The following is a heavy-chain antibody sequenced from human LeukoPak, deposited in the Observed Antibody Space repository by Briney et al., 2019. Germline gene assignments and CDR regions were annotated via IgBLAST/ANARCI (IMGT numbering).Heavy chain of an antibody. J-gene: IGHJ6*03. CDR2: INHSGST. V-gene: IGHV4-34*01. D-gene: IGHD1-7*01. CDR1: GGSFSGYY. CDR3: ARLQITGTTSRYYYYYMDV. Sequence: SETLSLTCAVYGGSFSGYYWSWIRQPPGKGLEWIGEINHSGSTNYNPSLKSRVTISVDTSKNQFSLKLSSVTAADTAVYYCARLQITGTTSRYYYYYMDVWGQGTTVIVSS.